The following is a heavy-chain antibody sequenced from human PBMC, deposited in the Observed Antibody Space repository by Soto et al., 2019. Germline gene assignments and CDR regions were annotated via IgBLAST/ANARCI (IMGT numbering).Heavy chain of an antibody. V-gene: IGHV4-39*01. CDR2: IYYSGST. CDR3: ARHVGQGASYSSSWYLGRGSGHNSYGMDV. J-gene: IGHJ6*02. Sequence: WKTRPVPRTGSDGTISSERYLGCCIRHDQGKGLEWIGSIYYSGSTYYNPSLKSLVTISVDTSKNQFSLKLSSVTAADTAVYYCARHVGQGASYSSSWYLGRGSGHNSYGMDVWGQGPTVT. CDR1: DGTISSERYL. D-gene: IGHD6-13*01.